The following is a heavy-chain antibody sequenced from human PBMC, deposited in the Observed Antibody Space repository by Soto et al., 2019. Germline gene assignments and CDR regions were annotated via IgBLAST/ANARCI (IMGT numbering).Heavy chain of an antibody. V-gene: IGHV1-18*01. CDR3: ARRGAYCSGGTCYHFDY. D-gene: IGHD2-15*01. J-gene: IGHJ4*02. CDR1: GYTFTSYG. Sequence: QVQLVQSGAEVKNSGASVKVSCKASGYTFTSYGFSWVRQAPGQGLEWMGWISASNGNTNYAQKLQGRVTMTTDTSTGTAYMELRSLRSDDTATYYCARRGAYCSGGTCYHFDYWGQGTLVTVSS. CDR2: ISASNGNT.